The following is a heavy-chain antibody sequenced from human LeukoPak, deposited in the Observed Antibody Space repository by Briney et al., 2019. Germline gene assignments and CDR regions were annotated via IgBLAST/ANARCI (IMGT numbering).Heavy chain of an antibody. CDR3: AKVRDYYDSSGPFDY. Sequence: GGSLRLSCAASGFTFDDYAMHWVRQAPGKGLEWVSGISWNSGSIGYADSVKGRFTISRDNVKNSLYLQMNSLRAEDTALYYCAKVRDYYDSSGPFDYWGQGTLVTVSS. CDR1: GFTFDDYA. V-gene: IGHV3-9*01. D-gene: IGHD3-22*01. CDR2: ISWNSGSI. J-gene: IGHJ4*02.